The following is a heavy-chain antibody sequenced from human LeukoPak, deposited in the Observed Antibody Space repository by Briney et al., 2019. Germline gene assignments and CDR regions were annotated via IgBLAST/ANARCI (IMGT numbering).Heavy chain of an antibody. CDR3: ARDPRYAYYYGSGSYIGETENAFDI. CDR1: GYTFTGYY. V-gene: IGHV1-2*02. CDR2: INPNSGGT. D-gene: IGHD3-10*01. J-gene: IGHJ3*02. Sequence: GASVKVSCKASGYTFTGYYMHWVRQAPGQGLEWMGWINPNSGGTNYAQKFQGRVTMTRDTSISTAYMELSRLRSDDTAVYYCARDPRYAYYYGSGSYIGETENAFDIWGQGTMVTVSS.